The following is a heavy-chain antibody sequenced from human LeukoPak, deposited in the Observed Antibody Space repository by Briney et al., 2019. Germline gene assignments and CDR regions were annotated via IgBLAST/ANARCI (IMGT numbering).Heavy chain of an antibody. D-gene: IGHD3-22*01. Sequence: GGSLRLSCAASGFTFSNYWMNWVRQAPGKGLEWVANIKQDGSEKYYVDSVKGRFTISRDNAKNSLFLQLNSLRPEDTAVYYCARVYSSLWAPSFDYWGQGAPVTVSS. V-gene: IGHV3-7*05. CDR3: ARVYSSLWAPSFDY. CDR1: GFTFSNYW. J-gene: IGHJ4*02. CDR2: IKQDGSEK.